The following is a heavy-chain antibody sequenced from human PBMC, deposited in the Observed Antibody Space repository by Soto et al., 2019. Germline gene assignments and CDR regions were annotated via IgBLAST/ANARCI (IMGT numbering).Heavy chain of an antibody. CDR1: GFTFSNYA. V-gene: IGHV3-23*01. CDR2: IRGTGGST. J-gene: IGHJ4*02. D-gene: IGHD1-1*01. Sequence: EVQLLESGGGLVQPGGSLRLSCAASGFTFSNYAMNWVRQAPGRGLECVSIIRGTGGSTYYADSVKGRFTISRDNSKNTLYQQINSLRAEDTALYYCAKEQSWKATVYRGQGTLVTIFS. CDR3: AKEQSWKATVY.